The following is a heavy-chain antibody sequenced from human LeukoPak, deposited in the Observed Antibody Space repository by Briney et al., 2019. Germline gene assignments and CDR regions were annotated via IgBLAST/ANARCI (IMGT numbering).Heavy chain of an antibody. Sequence: ETLSLTCTVSGGSISSYYWSWVRQAPGKGLQWVSTISDSGGSTYYADSVKGRFTISRDNAKNSLYLQMNSLRAEDTAVYYCASLYGSGPNWFDPWGQGTLVTVSS. D-gene: IGHD3-10*01. CDR3: ASLYGSGPNWFDP. V-gene: IGHV3-48*01. J-gene: IGHJ5*02. CDR1: GGSISSYY. CDR2: ISDSGGST.